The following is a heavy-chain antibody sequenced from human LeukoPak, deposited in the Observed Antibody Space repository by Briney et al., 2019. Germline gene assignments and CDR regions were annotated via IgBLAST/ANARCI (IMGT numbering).Heavy chain of an antibody. D-gene: IGHD6-13*01. J-gene: IGHJ1*01. V-gene: IGHV4-39*01. CDR2: IYYSGST. CDR3: ARPGSSWYGDFQH. CDR1: GGSISSSSYY. Sequence: SETLSLTCTVSGGSISSSSYYWGWIRQPSGKGLEWIGSIYYSGSTYYNPSLKSRVTISVDTSKNQFSLKLSSVTAADTAVYFCARPGSSWYGDFQHWGQGTLVTVSS.